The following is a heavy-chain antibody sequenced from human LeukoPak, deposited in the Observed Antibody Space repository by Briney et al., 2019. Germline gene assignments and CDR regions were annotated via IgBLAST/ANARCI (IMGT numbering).Heavy chain of an antibody. CDR3: ARGQTGYCSGGSCFATDY. Sequence: GGSLRLSCAASGFTFSSCSMNWVRQAPGKGLEWVSSISSSSSYIYYADSVKGRFTISRDNAKNSLYLQMNSLRAEDTAVYYCARGQTGYCSGGSCFATDYWGQGTLVTVSS. J-gene: IGHJ4*02. D-gene: IGHD2-15*01. CDR1: GFTFSSCS. CDR2: ISSSSSYI. V-gene: IGHV3-21*01.